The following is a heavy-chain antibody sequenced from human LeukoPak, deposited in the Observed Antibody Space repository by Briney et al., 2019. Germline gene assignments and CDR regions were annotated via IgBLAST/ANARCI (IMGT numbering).Heavy chain of an antibody. J-gene: IGHJ3*02. D-gene: IGHD3-10*01. CDR1: GYSFTGHY. Sequence: ASVKVSCKASGYSFTGHYMHWVRQAPGQGLEWRGWISPKSGGPNYAQKFQGRVTMTRDTSISTAYMDMSSLRSEDTAVYYCARNLWFGESSDAFDMWGQGTMVTVSS. CDR3: ARNLWFGESSDAFDM. V-gene: IGHV1-2*02. CDR2: ISPKSGGP.